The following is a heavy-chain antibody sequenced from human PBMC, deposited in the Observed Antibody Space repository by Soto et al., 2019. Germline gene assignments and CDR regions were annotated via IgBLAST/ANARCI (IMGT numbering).Heavy chain of an antibody. CDR1: GFTFSNYG. J-gene: IGHJ4*02. Sequence: GGSLRLSCAASGFTFSNYGMSWVRQAPGKGLEWVTALPEIGTNTYYADSVKGRFTISRDNSKNTLFLQINNLRAGDTAVYYCAKKSGVGATWYFDYWGQGTLVTVSS. D-gene: IGHD1-26*01. V-gene: IGHV3-23*01. CDR3: AKKSGVGATWYFDY. CDR2: LPEIGTNT.